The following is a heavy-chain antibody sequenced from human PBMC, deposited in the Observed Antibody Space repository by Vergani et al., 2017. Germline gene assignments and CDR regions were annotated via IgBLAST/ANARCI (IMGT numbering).Heavy chain of an antibody. J-gene: IGHJ2*01. V-gene: IGHV3-48*01. CDR2: ISSSSSTI. Sequence: EVQLVESGGGLVQPGGSLRLSCAASGFTFSSYSMNWVRQAPGKGLEWVSYISSSSSTIYYADSVKGRFTISRDNAKNSLYLQMNSLRAEDTAVYYGASRRDDGWYFELWGRGTLVTV. CDR3: ASRRDDGWYFEL. D-gene: IGHD3-3*01. CDR1: GFTFSSYS.